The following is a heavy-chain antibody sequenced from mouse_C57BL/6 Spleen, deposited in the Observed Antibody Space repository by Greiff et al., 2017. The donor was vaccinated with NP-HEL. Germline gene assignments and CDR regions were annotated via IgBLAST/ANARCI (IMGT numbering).Heavy chain of an antibody. J-gene: IGHJ4*01. Sequence: QVQLQQPGAELVKPGASVKLSCKASGYTFTSYWMHWVKQRPGQGLEWIGMIHPNSGSTNYNEKFKSKATLTVDKSSSTAYMQLSSLTSEDSAVYDCARPYYGSSYRRAMDYWGQGTSVTVSS. CDR1: GYTFTSYW. D-gene: IGHD1-1*01. CDR3: ARPYYGSSYRRAMDY. CDR2: IHPNSGST. V-gene: IGHV1-64*01.